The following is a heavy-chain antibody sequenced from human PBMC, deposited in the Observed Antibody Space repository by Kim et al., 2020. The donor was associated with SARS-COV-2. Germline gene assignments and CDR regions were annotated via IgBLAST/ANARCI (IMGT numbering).Heavy chain of an antibody. Sequence: GGSLRLSCAASGFTFSSYAMHWVRQAPGKGLEWVAVISYDGSNKYYADSVKGRFTISRDNSKNTLYLQMNSLRAEDTAVYYCARDSRYCSGGSCYEIGYWGQGTLVTVSS. D-gene: IGHD2-15*01. CDR1: GFTFSSYA. J-gene: IGHJ4*02. CDR3: ARDSRYCSGGSCYEIGY. V-gene: IGHV3-30*04. CDR2: ISYDGSNK.